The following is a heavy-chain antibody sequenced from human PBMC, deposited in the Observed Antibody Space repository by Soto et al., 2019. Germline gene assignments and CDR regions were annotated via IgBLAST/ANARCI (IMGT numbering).Heavy chain of an antibody. D-gene: IGHD3-10*01. CDR2: TYHTGST. CDR3: ATDSAGRGPFDP. CDR1: GGSFGTNY. J-gene: IGHJ5*02. V-gene: IGHV4-59*13. Sequence: ASETLSLTCTISGGSFGTNYWSWIRQAPGKGLEWIGYTYHTGSTKYNPSLKSRATISVDTSKNQFSLTLTSAAAADTAVYYCATDSAGRGPFDPWGQGILVTVSS.